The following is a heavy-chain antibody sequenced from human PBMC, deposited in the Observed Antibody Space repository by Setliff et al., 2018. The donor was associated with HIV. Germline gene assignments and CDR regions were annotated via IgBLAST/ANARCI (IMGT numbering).Heavy chain of an antibody. V-gene: IGHV1-69-2*01. J-gene: IGHJ4*02. Sequence: GASVKVSCKASGGTFSSQDINWVRQAPGKGLEWVGLIDPDRGETVYAEKFQGRVTITADRSKDIAYMKLSSLRYEDTAMYYCAWGTQRPIDSWGQ. CDR3: AWGTQRPIDS. CDR2: IDPDRGET. D-gene: IGHD3-16*01. CDR1: GGTFSSQD.